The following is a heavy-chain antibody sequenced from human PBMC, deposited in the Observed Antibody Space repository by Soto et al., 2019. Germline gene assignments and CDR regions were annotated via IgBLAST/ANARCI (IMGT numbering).Heavy chain of an antibody. CDR3: EGEKTKRGMDV. CDR2: MNPNSGNT. Sequence: VSVKVSCKASGYTFTIYDINWVRQATGQGLEWMGWMNPNSGNTGYAQKFQGRVTMTRNTSITTAYIELSSLRSEDTAVYYCEGEKTKRGMDVWGQGTKVTVS. V-gene: IGHV1-8*01. J-gene: IGHJ6*02. CDR1: GYTFTIYD. D-gene: IGHD3-10*01.